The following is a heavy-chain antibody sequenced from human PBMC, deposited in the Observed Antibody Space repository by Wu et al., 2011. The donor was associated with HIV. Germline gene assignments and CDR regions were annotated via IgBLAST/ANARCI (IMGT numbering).Heavy chain of an antibody. CDR2: ISAYNGDK. CDR1: GYTFPDYG. D-gene: IGHD3-10*01. CDR3: ARSGGGSGSYDGYYCYYYMDV. J-gene: IGHJ6*03. Sequence: QVQLVQSGAEVKKPGASVKVSCKTSGYTFPDYGIAWVRQAPGQGLEWMGWISAYNGDKKFGQNFQGRVTMTTDTSTSTAYMELRNLRSDDTAVYYCARSGGGSGSYDGYYCYYYMDVWGKGTTVTVSS. V-gene: IGHV1-18*01.